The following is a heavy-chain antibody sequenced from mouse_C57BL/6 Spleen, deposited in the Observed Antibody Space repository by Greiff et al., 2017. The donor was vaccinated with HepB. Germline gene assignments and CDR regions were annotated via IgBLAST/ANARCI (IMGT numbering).Heavy chain of an antibody. V-gene: IGHV5-6*02. D-gene: IGHD1-1*01. CDR1: GFTFSSYG. CDR3: ARRITTGVESYWYFDV. CDR2: ISSGGSYT. Sequence: EVKLVESGGDLVKPGGSLKLSCAASGFTFSSYGMSWVRQTPDKRLEWVATISSGGSYTYYPDSVKGRFTISRDNAKNTLYLQMSSLKSEDTAMYYCARRITTGVESYWYFDVWGTGTTVTVSS. J-gene: IGHJ1*03.